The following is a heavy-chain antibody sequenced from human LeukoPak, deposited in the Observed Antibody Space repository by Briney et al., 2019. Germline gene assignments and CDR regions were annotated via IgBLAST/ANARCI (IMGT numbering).Heavy chain of an antibody. CDR1: GFTVSSNS. CDR2: IYSDNT. CDR3: ARRAGAYSHPYDY. V-gene: IGHV3-53*01. D-gene: IGHD4/OR15-4a*01. Sequence: GGSLRLSCTVSGFTVSSNSMSWVPQAPGQGLEWVSFIYSDNTNYSDSVKGRFTISRDTSKNTLYLQMSSLRAEDTAVYYCARRAGAYSHPYDYWGQGTLVTVSS. J-gene: IGHJ4*02.